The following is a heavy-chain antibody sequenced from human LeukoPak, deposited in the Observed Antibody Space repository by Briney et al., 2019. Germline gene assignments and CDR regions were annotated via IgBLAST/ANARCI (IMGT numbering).Heavy chain of an antibody. CDR1: GGSISSGGYS. J-gene: IGHJ5*02. V-gene: IGHV4-30-2*01. CDR3: ARTPGIVVEGWFDV. Sequence: SQTLSLTCAVSGGSISSGGYSWSWIRLPPGKGLEWIGYIYHSGSTYYNPSLKSRVTISGDTPKNHFSLKLSSVTAADTAVYYCARTPGIVVEGWFDVWGQGTLATVSS. D-gene: IGHD2-2*01. CDR2: IYHSGST.